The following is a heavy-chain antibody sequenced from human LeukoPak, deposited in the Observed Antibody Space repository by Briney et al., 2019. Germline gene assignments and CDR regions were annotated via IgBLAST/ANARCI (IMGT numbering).Heavy chain of an antibody. CDR3: ARREVEMRASASGNWLGP. CDR1: GGSISSSY. D-gene: IGHD3-10*01. J-gene: IGHJ5*02. CDR2: ISYSGTT. Sequence: SETLSLTCTGSGGSISSSYWNWVRQPAGKGLDGIGRISYSGTTNYNPSLKSRVTISSDTSKNQFSLKLTSVTAADTAVYYCARREVEMRASASGNWLGPWGQGTLVTVSS. V-gene: IGHV4-59*08.